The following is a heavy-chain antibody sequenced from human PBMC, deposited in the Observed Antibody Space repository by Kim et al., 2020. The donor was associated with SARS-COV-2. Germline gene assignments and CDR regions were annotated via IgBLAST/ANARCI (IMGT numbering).Heavy chain of an antibody. J-gene: IGHJ4*02. Sequence: GGSLRLSCAASGFTFSSYAMHWVRQAPGKGLEYVSAISSNGGSTYYANSVKGRLTISRDNSKNTLYLQMGSLRAEDMAVYYCASEGSTSLFDYWGQGTLVTVSS. CDR2: ISSNGGST. D-gene: IGHD2-2*01. CDR3: ASEGSTSLFDY. V-gene: IGHV3-64*01. CDR1: GFTFSSYA.